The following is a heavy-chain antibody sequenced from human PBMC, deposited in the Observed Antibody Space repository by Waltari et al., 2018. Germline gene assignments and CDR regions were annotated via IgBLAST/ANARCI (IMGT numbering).Heavy chain of an antibody. V-gene: IGHV4-34*01. CDR3: ARGTGGSSTYYFAGMDV. D-gene: IGHD3-22*01. CDR2: INHSGSA. J-gene: IGHJ6*02. Sequence: QVQLQQWGAGLLKPSETLSLTCAVFGGSFSAYHWSWIRQSPGKGLEWIGEINHSGSAIYNPSLKSRVTISLDTSKRQDSLRLSSVTAADTAVYFCARGTGGSSTYYFAGMDVWGQGTTVTVSS. CDR1: GGSFSAYH.